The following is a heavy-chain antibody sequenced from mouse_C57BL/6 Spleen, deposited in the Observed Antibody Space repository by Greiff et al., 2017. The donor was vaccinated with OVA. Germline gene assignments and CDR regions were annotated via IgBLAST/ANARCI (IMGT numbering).Heavy chain of an antibody. Sequence: VKLMQSGGGLVKPGDSLKLSCAASGFTFSGYTMSWVRQTPEKRLEWVATISGGGGNTYYPDSVKGRCTISRDNSSNTPYLQMSSLRSEDTAVYSGAKHDCAYASDFGGQGTSVTVSS. CDR3: AKHDCAYASDF. V-gene: IGHV5-9*04. CDR1: GFTFSGYT. J-gene: IGHJ4*01. CDR2: ISGGGGNT. D-gene: IGHD2-4*01.